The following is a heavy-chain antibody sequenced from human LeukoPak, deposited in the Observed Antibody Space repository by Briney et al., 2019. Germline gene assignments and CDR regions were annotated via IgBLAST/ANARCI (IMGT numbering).Heavy chain of an antibody. CDR1: GFTFSSSA. Sequence: GGSLRLSCAASGFTFSSSAMHWVRQAPGKGLEWVAVISYDGSNKYYADSVKGRFTISRDNSKNTLYLQMNSLRAEDTAVYYCARDFDYWGQGTLVTVSS. CDR2: ISYDGSNK. CDR3: ARDFDY. J-gene: IGHJ4*02. V-gene: IGHV3-30-3*01.